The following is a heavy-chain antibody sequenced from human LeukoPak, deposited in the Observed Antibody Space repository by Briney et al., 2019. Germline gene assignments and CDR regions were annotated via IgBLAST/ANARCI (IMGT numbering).Heavy chain of an antibody. CDR1: GFTFSSYG. CDR3: AKQPTVLGGFFDY. Sequence: GGSLRLSCAASGFTFSSYGMSWVRQAPGKGLEWVSAISGSGGSTYYADSVKGRFTISRDNSKNTLYLQMDSLRAEDTAVYYCAKQPTVLGGFFDYWGQGTLVTVSS. D-gene: IGHD4-17*01. J-gene: IGHJ4*02. V-gene: IGHV3-23*01. CDR2: ISGSGGST.